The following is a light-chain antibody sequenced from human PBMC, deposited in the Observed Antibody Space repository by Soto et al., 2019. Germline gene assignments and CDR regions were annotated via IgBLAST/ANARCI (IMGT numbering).Light chain of an antibody. CDR3: TSYTSANTLV. J-gene: IGLJ1*01. V-gene: IGLV2-14*01. CDR1: SDDIGAFKF. Sequence: QSVLTQPASVSGSPGQSISISCTGTSDDIGAFKFVSWYQQHPGKAPKLLIYEVSRRPSGVSDRFSGSRSGNTASLTISGLQAEDDTDYYCTSYTSANTLVFGTGTKLTVL. CDR2: EVS.